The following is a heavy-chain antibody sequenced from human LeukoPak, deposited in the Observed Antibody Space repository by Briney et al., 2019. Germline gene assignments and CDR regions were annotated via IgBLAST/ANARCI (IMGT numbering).Heavy chain of an antibody. Sequence: GGSLRLSCAASGFTFSNYGIHWVRQAPGKGLEWVAVISYDGNKYYADSVKGRFTISRDNSKNTVYLQMNSLSAEDAAVYYCVKDDGWVQYANWGQGTLVTVSS. CDR2: ISYDGNK. D-gene: IGHD5-24*01. CDR3: VKDDGWVQYAN. CDR1: GFTFSNYG. V-gene: IGHV3-30*18. J-gene: IGHJ4*02.